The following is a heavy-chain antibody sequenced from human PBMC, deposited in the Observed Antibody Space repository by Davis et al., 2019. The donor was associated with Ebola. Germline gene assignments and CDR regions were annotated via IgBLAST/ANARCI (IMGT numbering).Heavy chain of an antibody. D-gene: IGHD5-18*01. Sequence: SETLSLTCTLSGGSISSYYWSWIRQSPGKRLEWLGYLYYSGSTYYNPSLKSRVTISVDTSKNQFSLKLSSVTAADTAVYYCARGEDTAMVTGYYGMDVWGQGTTVTVSS. V-gene: IGHV4-59*01. CDR1: GGSISSYY. CDR2: LYYSGST. CDR3: ARGEDTAMVTGYYGMDV. J-gene: IGHJ6*02.